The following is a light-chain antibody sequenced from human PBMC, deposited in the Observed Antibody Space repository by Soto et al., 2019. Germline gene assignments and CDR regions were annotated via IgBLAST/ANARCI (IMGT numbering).Light chain of an antibody. CDR2: AAS. Sequence: DIQMTQSPSSLSASVGDRVTITCRASQSISSYLNWYQQKPGKAPKLLIYAASSLQSGVTSRFSGSGSGTDFTLTISSLQPEDFATYYCQLSYSTPWYTFGQGTKLEIK. CDR1: QSISSY. J-gene: IGKJ2*01. V-gene: IGKV1-39*01. CDR3: QLSYSTPWYT.